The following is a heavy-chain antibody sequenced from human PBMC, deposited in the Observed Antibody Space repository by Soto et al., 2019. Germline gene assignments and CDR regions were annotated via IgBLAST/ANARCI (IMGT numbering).Heavy chain of an antibody. CDR3: ARMYDVLTHFDS. CDR2: IYYSGST. Sequence: SETLSLTCTVSGGSISSGDYYWSWIRQPPGKGLEWIGYIYYSGSTYYNPSLKSRVTISVDTSKNQLSLKLSSVTAADTAVYYCARMYDVLTHFDSWGQGTLVTVSS. V-gene: IGHV4-30-4*01. D-gene: IGHD3-9*01. CDR1: GGSISSGDYY. J-gene: IGHJ4*02.